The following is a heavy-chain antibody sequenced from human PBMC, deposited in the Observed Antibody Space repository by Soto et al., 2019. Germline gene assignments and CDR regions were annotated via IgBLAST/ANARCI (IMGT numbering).Heavy chain of an antibody. V-gene: IGHV3-48*03. J-gene: IGHJ6*02. Sequence: PRGSLRLSCLASEFIFSRYEMNWVRQAPGRAPEWVASISSGGSTIYYADSVKGRFTISRDNAKNSLYLQMNSLRAEDTALYYCARDGYTLFYNYGLDVWGQGTSVTVSS. D-gene: IGHD5-12*01. CDR2: ISSGGSTI. CDR3: ARDGYTLFYNYGLDV. CDR1: EFIFSRYE.